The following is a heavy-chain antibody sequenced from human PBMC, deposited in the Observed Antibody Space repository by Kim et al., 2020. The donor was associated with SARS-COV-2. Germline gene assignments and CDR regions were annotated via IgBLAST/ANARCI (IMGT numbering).Heavy chain of an antibody. CDR1: GYSFTSYW. D-gene: IGHD3-10*01. CDR3: ARGGGLYGSGSLIDPY. V-gene: IGHV5-10-1*01. CDR2: IDPSDSYT. Sequence: GESLKISCKGSGYSFTSYWISWVRQMPGKGLEWMGRIDPSDSYTNYSPSFQGHVTISADKSISTAYLQWSSLKASDTAMYYFARGGGLYGSGSLIDPYWGQGTLVTVSS. J-gene: IGHJ4*02.